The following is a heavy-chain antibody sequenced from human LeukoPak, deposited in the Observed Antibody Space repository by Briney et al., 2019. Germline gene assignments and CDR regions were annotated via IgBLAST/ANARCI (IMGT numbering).Heavy chain of an antibody. CDR1: GGSISSYY. CDR2: IYYSGST. J-gene: IGHJ4*02. Sequence: SETLSLTCTVSGGSISSYYWSWIRQPPGKGLEWIGYIYYSGSTNYNPSLKSRVTISVDTSKNQFSLKLSSVTAADTAVYYCARHLPSYCSGGSCHAAFDYCGQGTLVTVSS. CDR3: ARHLPSYCSGGSCHAAFDY. V-gene: IGHV4-59*08. D-gene: IGHD2-15*01.